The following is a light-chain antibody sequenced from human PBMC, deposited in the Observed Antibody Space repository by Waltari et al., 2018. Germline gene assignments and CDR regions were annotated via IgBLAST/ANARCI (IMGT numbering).Light chain of an antibody. CDR3: QHYHNWPST. V-gene: IGKV3-15*01. CDR2: DAS. J-gene: IGKJ5*01. CDR1: QNIGSH. Sequence: IVMTQSPAPLPVSPGGRVTLTCRASQNIGSHLAWYQQKPGQALRLLIFDASTRATGIPAMFGGSGSVTEFTLTISSLQSEDSAIYYFQHYHNWPSTFGQGTRLEIK.